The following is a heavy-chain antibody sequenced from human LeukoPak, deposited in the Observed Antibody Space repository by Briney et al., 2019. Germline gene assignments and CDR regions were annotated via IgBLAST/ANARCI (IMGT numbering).Heavy chain of an antibody. CDR3: AGARFGELSRFDY. D-gene: IGHD3-10*02. CDR1: GYTFTSYA. V-gene: IGHV1-3*01. Sequence: GASVKVSCKASGYTFTSYAMHWVRQAPGQRLEWMGWINAGNGNTKYSQKFQGRVTITRDTSASTAYMELSSLRSEDTAVYYCAGARFGELSRFDYWGQGTLVTVSS. CDR2: INAGNGNT. J-gene: IGHJ4*02.